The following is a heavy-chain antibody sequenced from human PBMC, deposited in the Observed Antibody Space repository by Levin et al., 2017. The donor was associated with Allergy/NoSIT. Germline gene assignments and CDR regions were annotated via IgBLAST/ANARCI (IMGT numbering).Heavy chain of an antibody. CDR1: GFTFSSHG. V-gene: IGHV3-33*01. Sequence: GGSLRLSCAASGFTFSSHGMPWGRQAPGRGLEWVAVIWIVGSKKYYVDSVKGRFTISKDSAKNTLYLQMNSLRAEDTAVYYCARDSNTNYDSLRLFDLWGQGTLVTVSS. J-gene: IGHJ5*02. D-gene: IGHD3-22*01. CDR3: ARDSNTNYDSLRLFDL. CDR2: IWIVGSKK.